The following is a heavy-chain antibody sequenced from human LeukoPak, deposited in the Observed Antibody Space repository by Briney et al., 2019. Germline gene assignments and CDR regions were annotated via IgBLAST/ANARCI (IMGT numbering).Heavy chain of an antibody. J-gene: IGHJ4*02. CDR3: ARGAADRALAAVVTFFDY. V-gene: IGHV1-18*01. CDR1: GYTFTSYG. D-gene: IGHD6-13*01. CDR2: ISAYNGNT. Sequence: ASVKVSCKASGYTFTSYGISWVRQAPGQGLEWMGWISAYNGNTNYAQKLQGRVTMTTDTSTSTAYMELRSLRSDDTAVYYCARGAADRALAAVVTFFDYWGQGTLVTVSP.